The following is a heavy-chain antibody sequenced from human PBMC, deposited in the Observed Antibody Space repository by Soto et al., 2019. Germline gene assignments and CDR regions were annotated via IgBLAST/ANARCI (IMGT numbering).Heavy chain of an antibody. CDR1: GYHFTSFW. CDR3: ARLGGSLAAADY. J-gene: IGHJ4*02. CDR2: IYPGDSDT. V-gene: IGHV5-51*01. D-gene: IGHD6-13*01. Sequence: PGESLKISCKNSGYHFTSFWIGWVRQMPGKGLEWMGIIYPGDSDTRFSPSFQGQVTISADKSITTAYLQWSSLKASDTAMYYCARLGGSLAAADYWGQGTLVTVSS.